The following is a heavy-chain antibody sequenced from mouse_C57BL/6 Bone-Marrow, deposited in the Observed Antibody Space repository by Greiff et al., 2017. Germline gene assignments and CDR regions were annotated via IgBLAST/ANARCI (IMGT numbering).Heavy chain of an antibody. J-gene: IGHJ3*01. Sequence: VQLQQSGPGLVKPSQSLSLTCSVTGYSITSGYYWNWIRQFPGNKLEWMGYIRYDGSNNYNPSLKNGISITRDTSKNQFFLKLNSVTTEDTATYYCAFYSNYVGFAYWGQGTLVTVSA. D-gene: IGHD2-5*01. V-gene: IGHV3-6*01. CDR3: AFYSNYVGFAY. CDR1: GYSITSGYY. CDR2: IRYDGSN.